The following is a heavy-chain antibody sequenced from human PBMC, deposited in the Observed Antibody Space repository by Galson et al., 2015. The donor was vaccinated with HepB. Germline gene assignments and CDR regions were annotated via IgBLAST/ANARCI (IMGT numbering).Heavy chain of an antibody. CDR1: GGTFSSYA. D-gene: IGHD5-12*01. V-gene: IGHV1-69*13. CDR2: IIPIFGTA. Sequence: SVKVSCKASGGTFSSYAISWVRQAPGQGLEWMGGIIPIFGTANYAQKFQGRVTITADESTSTAYMELSSLRSEDTAVYYCARANVDIYAFDIWGQGTMVTVSS. CDR3: ARANVDIYAFDI. J-gene: IGHJ3*02.